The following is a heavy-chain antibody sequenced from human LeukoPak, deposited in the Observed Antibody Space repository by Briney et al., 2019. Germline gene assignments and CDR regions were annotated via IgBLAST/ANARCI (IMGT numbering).Heavy chain of an antibody. Sequence: GGSLRLSCAASGFTFSDYYMGWLRQAPGTGLEWVSSISRGGNSVYYADSVRGRFTISRDNAKNSLYLQMNSLGAEDTAVYYCGRVSSSWYQTDYWGQGTLVTVSS. CDR1: GFTFSDYY. CDR2: ISRGGNSV. V-gene: IGHV3-11*04. D-gene: IGHD6-13*01. J-gene: IGHJ4*02. CDR3: GRVSSSWYQTDY.